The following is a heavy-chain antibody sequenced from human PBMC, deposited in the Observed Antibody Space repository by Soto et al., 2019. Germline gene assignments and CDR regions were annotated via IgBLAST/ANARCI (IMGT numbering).Heavy chain of an antibody. D-gene: IGHD5-18*01. V-gene: IGHV3-9*01. CDR3: EKGARGDNLQYFDY. CDR2: ISWGSANI. Sequence: EVQLVESGGALVQPGRSLRLSCAASGFTFDDYGMYWVRQAPGKGLEWVPGISWGSANIAYADSVKGRYPISRDNVKNSLYLKRNGLRIEDTALDYCEKGARGDNLQYFDYWGQGTLVAVCS. CDR1: GFTFDDYG. J-gene: IGHJ4*02.